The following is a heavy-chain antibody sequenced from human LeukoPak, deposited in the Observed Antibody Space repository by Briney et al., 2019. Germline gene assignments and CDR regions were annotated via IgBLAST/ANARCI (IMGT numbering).Heavy chain of an antibody. D-gene: IGHD5-18*01. Sequence: GRSLRLSCAASGFTFSSYAMHWVRQAPGKGLEWVAVISYDGSNKYYADSAKGRFTISRDNSKNTLYLQMNSLRAEDTAVYYCVRVEVRGYSYGPTYFYRMHVWGKGTTVTVSS. CDR3: VRVEVRGYSYGPTYFYRMHV. CDR2: ISYDGSNK. CDR1: GFTFSSYA. V-gene: IGHV3-30-3*01. J-gene: IGHJ6*04.